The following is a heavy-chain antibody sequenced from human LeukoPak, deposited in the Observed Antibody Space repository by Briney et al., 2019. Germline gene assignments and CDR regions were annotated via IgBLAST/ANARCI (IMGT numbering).Heavy chain of an antibody. CDR2: ISSNGGST. J-gene: IGHJ4*02. D-gene: IGHD3-3*01. CDR3: ARDSGTITIFGVVMSAPDY. CDR1: GFTFSSYA. Sequence: AGGSLRLSCAASGFTFSSYAMHWVRQAPGKGLEYVSAISSNGGSTYYANSVKGRFTISRDNSKNTLYLQMNSLRAEDTAVYYCARDSGTITIFGVVMSAPDYWGQGTLVTVSS. V-gene: IGHV3-64*01.